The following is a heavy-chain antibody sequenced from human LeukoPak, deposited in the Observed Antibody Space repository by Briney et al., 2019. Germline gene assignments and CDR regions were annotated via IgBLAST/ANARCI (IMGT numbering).Heavy chain of an antibody. V-gene: IGHV4-34*01. CDR2: INHSGST. J-gene: IGHJ4*02. Sequence: SETLSLTCAVYGGSFSGYYWSWIRQPPGKGLEWIGEINHSGSTNYNPSLKSRVTISVDTSKNQFSLKLSSVTAADTAVYYCARVHLNLHIDYWGQGTLVTVSS. CDR1: GGSFSGYY. CDR3: ARVHLNLHIDY. D-gene: IGHD4-11*01.